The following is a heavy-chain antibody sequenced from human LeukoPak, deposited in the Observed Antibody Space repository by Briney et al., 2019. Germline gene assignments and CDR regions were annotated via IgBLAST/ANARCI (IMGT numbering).Heavy chain of an antibody. D-gene: IGHD6-19*01. Sequence: GGSLRLSCAASRFTFDDYTMHWVRQAPGKGLEWVSLISWDGGGTYYADSVKGRFTISRDNSKNSLYLQMNSLRTEDTALYYCAKASSGWLNYFDYWGQGTLVTVSS. J-gene: IGHJ4*02. CDR1: RFTFDDYT. CDR3: AKASSGWLNYFDY. CDR2: ISWDGGGT. V-gene: IGHV3-43*01.